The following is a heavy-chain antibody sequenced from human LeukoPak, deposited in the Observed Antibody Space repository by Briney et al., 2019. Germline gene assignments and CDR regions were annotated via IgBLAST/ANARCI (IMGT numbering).Heavy chain of an antibody. J-gene: IGHJ3*02. V-gene: IGHV3-53*01. CDR1: GFTVSSNY. CDR3: AREKGSGSYTGRAFDI. CDR2: IYSGGST. Sequence: GGSLRLSCAASGFTVSSNYMSWVRQAPGMGLEWVSVIYSGGSTYYADSVKGRFTISRDNSKNTLYLQMNSLRAEDTAVYYCAREKGSGSYTGRAFDIRGQGTMVTVSS. D-gene: IGHD3-10*01.